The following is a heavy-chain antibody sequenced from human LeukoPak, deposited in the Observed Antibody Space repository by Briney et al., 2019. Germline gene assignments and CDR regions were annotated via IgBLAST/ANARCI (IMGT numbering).Heavy chain of an antibody. CDR2: ISWNSGSI. D-gene: IGHD2-15*01. V-gene: IGHV3-9*01. J-gene: IGHJ6*02. CDR3: AKDGAATYYYGMDV. CDR1: GFTFDDYA. Sequence: GGSLRLSCAASGFTFDDYAMHWVRQAPGKGLEWVSGISWNSGSIGYADSVKGRFTISRDNAKNSLYLQMNSLRAEDTALYYCAKDGAATYYYGMDVWGQGTTVTVSS.